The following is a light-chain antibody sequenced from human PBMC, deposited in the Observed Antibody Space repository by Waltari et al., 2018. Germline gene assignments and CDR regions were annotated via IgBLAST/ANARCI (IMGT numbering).Light chain of an antibody. CDR2: GAS. J-gene: IGKJ2*01. CDR1: QSLSVAY. CDR3: QQYDTSPGT. V-gene: IGKV3-20*01. Sequence: EIVLTQSPGTLSLSPGDTATLSCRASQSLSVAYLAWYQQQSGQAPRLLIYGASYRATGIPDRFSGSGSGTDFTLTITRLEPDDFAVYYCQQYDTSPGTFGQGTKLEI.